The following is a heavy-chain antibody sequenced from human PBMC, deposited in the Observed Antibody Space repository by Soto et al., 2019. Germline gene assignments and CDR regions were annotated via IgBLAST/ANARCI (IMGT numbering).Heavy chain of an antibody. CDR2: INYSGRT. Sequence: SETLSLTCSVSSGSISSSDYYWSLIRQPPGKGLEWIGYINYSGRTYYKPSLKSRVSISLDTSKNQFSLRLTSVTAADTAVYYCAWFSTLGNDYGVDFWGQGTKVTVSS. CDR1: SGSISSSDYY. CDR3: AWFSTLGNDYGVDF. J-gene: IGHJ6*02. D-gene: IGHD6-13*01. V-gene: IGHV4-30-4*01.